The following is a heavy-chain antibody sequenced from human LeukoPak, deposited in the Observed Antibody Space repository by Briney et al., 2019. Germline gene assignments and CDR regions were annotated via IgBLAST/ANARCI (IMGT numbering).Heavy chain of an antibody. J-gene: IGHJ4*02. D-gene: IGHD2-15*01. CDR3: ARYSEPPRYFDY. CDR1: GGSISGYS. CDR2: LYYSGTT. Sequence: SETLSLTCTVSGGSISGYSWSWIRQPPGKGLEWIGYLYYSGTTNYNPSLKSRVTISVDTSNNQFSLRLTSVTAADTAVYYCARYSEPPRYFDYWGQGTLVTVPS. V-gene: IGHV4-59*01.